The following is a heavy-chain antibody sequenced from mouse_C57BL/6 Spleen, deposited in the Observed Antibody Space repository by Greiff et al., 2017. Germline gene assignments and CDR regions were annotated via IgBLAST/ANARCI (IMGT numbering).Heavy chain of an antibody. V-gene: IGHV1-39*01. CDR1: GYSFTDYN. CDR3: ARRNYYGSSLIPFDY. J-gene: IGHJ2*01. CDR2: MNPNYGTT. Sequence: EVQLQQSGPELVKPGASVKISCKASGYSFTDYNMNWVKQSNGKSLEWIGVMNPNYGTTSYNQKFKGKATLTVDQSSSTAYMQLNSLTSEDSAVYYCARRNYYGSSLIPFDYWGQGTTLTVSS. D-gene: IGHD1-1*01.